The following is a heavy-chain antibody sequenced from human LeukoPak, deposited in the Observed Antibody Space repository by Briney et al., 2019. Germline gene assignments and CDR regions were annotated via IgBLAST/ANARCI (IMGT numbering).Heavy chain of an antibody. J-gene: IGHJ4*02. V-gene: IGHV3-30-3*01. CDR1: GFTFSSYA. CDR2: ISYDGSNK. D-gene: IGHD3-22*01. Sequence: GRPLRLSCAASGFTFSSYAMHWVRQAPGKGLEWVAVISYDGSNKYYADSVKGRFTISRDNSKNTLYLQMNSLRAEDTAVYYCARESLETYYYDSSGYSPLGYWGQGTLVTVSS. CDR3: ARESLETYYYDSSGYSPLGY.